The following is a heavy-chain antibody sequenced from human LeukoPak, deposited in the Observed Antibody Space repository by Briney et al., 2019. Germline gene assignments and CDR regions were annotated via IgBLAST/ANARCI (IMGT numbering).Heavy chain of an antibody. CDR3: GRSESDFFVDY. CDR2: IIPVLRRT. Sequence: SVKVSCKASGGTSSSYTIVWVRQAPGQGLELMGRIIPVLRRTHYAQKFQDRVTLTADRITTTAYMELRSLRSEDTAMYYCGRSESDFFVDYWAQGTLVTVSS. J-gene: IGHJ4*02. V-gene: IGHV1-69*02. D-gene: IGHD3-3*01. CDR1: GGTSSSYT.